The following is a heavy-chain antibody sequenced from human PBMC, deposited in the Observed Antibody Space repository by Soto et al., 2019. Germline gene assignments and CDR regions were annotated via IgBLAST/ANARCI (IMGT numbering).Heavy chain of an antibody. V-gene: IGHV4-31*03. J-gene: IGHJ5*02. Sequence: QLQLQESGPGLVKPSQTLSLTCTVSGGSISSGGYYWSWIRQHPGKGLEWIGYIYYSGSTYYNPCLKGRVTISVDTSKNQFSLKLSSVTAAGTAVYYCARSPDSWFDPWGQGTLVTVSS. CDR1: GGSISSGGYY. CDR2: IYYSGST. CDR3: ARSPDSWFDP.